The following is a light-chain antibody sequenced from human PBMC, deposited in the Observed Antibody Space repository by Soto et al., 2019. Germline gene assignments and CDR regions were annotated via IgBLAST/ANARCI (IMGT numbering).Light chain of an antibody. CDR3: QQSYSRLVT. J-gene: IGKJ1*01. CDR1: ENINSY. Sequence: DIQMTQSPSSLSASVEDRVIITCRASENINSYLNWYQQKPGKAPKLLIYAASSLQSGVPSRFSGSGSETVFTLTINNLQPEDSATYYCQQSYSRLVTFGQGTKVETK. V-gene: IGKV1-39*01. CDR2: AAS.